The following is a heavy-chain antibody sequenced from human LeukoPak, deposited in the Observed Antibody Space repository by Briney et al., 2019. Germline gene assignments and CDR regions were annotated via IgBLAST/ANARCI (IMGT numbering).Heavy chain of an antibody. J-gene: IGHJ4*02. V-gene: IGHV3-30*03. CDR1: GFTFSSYG. CDR2: ISYDGSNK. CDR3: ASRDY. Sequence: GRSLRLSCAASGFTFSSYGMHWVRQAPGKGLEWVAVISYDGSNKYYADSVKGRFTISRDNSKNTLYLQMNSLRAEDTAVYYCASRDYWGQGTLVTVSS.